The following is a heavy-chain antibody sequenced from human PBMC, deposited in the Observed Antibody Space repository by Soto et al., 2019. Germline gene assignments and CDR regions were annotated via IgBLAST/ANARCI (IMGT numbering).Heavy chain of an antibody. D-gene: IGHD3-3*01. CDR1: GGSISSGGYY. V-gene: IGHV4-31*03. J-gene: IGHJ5*02. CDR2: IYYSGST. CDR3: ARGAPLITILGVVTQPLWLDP. Sequence: SETLSLTCTVSGGSISSGGYYWSWIRQHPGKGLEWIGYIYYSGSTYYNPSLKIRVTISVDTSKNQFSLKLSSVTAADTAVYYCARGAPLITILGVVTQPLWLDPGGQGTLVTVSS.